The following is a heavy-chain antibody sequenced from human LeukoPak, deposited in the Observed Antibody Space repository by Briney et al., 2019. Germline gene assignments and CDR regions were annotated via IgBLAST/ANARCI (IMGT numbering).Heavy chain of an antibody. Sequence: GGSLRLSCAASGFTFSSYAMQWVRQAPGKGLEWVAVISYDGSNKYYADSVKGRFTISRDNSKNTLYLQMNSLRAEDTAVYYCARDQDAGYSSSWSFDYWGQGTLVTVSS. J-gene: IGHJ4*02. CDR1: GFTFSSYA. D-gene: IGHD6-13*01. CDR2: ISYDGSNK. V-gene: IGHV3-30*04. CDR3: ARDQDAGYSSSWSFDY.